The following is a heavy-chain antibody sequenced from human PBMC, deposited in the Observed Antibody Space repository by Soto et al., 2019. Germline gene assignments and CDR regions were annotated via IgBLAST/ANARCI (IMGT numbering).Heavy chain of an antibody. CDR1: GFTFSDYA. V-gene: IGHV3-23*01. CDR2: ISGSGGST. J-gene: IGHJ4*01. D-gene: IGHD3-3*01. CDR3: AKDTSVFGVVAVSFDY. Sequence: PGGSLRLSCAASGFTFSDYAMSWVRQAPGKGLEWVSAISGSGGSTYYADSVMGRFTISRDKSKNTLYLQMNSLRVEDTAVYYCAKDTSVFGVVAVSFDYWGHGTLVTVSS.